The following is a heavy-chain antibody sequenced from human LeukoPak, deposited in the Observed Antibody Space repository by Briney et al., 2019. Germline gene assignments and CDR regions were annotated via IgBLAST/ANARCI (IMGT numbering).Heavy chain of an antibody. D-gene: IGHD3-22*01. V-gene: IGHV4-34*01. CDR3: ARVPMYYYDSSGYSTD. J-gene: IGHJ1*01. CDR1: GGSFSGYY. Sequence: PSETLSLTCAVYGGSFSGYYWSWIRQPPGKGLEWIGEINHSGSTNYNPSLKSRVTISVDTSKNQFSLKLSSVTAADTAVYYCARVPMYYYDSSGYSTDWGQGTLVTVSS. CDR2: INHSGST.